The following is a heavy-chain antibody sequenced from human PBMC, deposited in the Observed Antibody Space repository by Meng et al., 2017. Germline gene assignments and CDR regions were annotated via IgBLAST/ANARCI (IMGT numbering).Heavy chain of an antibody. Sequence: GHLVASGGDLVKLGGSLRLSCAASGFYFSNAWMSWVRQAPGKGLEWVGRIKSNTDGGTAEYAAPVTGRFTISRDDSKSTLYLQMSGLRIDDTGVHYCTWDDKAVSDYWGQGTLVTVSS. V-gene: IGHV3-15*01. CDR1: GFYFSNAW. CDR2: IKSNTDGGTA. J-gene: IGHJ4*02. D-gene: IGHD3-9*01. CDR3: TWDDKAVSDY.